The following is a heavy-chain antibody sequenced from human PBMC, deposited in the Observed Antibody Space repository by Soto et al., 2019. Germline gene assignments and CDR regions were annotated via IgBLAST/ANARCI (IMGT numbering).Heavy chain of an antibody. CDR3: ARVASSSSWHIPPVDQ. CDR1: GFMFRSYA. J-gene: IGHJ1*01. D-gene: IGHD6-13*01. V-gene: IGHV3-33*01. CDR2: IWYDGSTK. Sequence: QVQLVESGGGVVQSGRSLRLSCAASGFMFRSYAMHWVRQAPGKGLEWVAGIWYDGSTKYSGDSVKGRYSISRDNSKNMLDLQMKGMRAEDTAVYYCARVASSSSWHIPPVDQWGQGTLVTVSS.